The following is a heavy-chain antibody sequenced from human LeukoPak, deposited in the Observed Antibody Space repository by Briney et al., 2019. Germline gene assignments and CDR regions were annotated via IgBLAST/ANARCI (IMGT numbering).Heavy chain of an antibody. Sequence: GRSLRLSCAASGFTFSSYAMHWVRQAPGKGLEWVSVFYSGGSTYYADSVKGRFTISRDNSKNTLYLQMNSLRAEDTAVYYCARAVAGTLDYWGQGTLVTVSS. CDR1: GFTFSSYA. CDR3: ARAVAGTLDY. CDR2: FYSGGST. J-gene: IGHJ4*02. V-gene: IGHV3-66*01. D-gene: IGHD6-19*01.